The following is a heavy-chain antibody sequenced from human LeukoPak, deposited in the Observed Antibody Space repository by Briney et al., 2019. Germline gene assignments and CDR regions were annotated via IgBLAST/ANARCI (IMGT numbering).Heavy chain of an antibody. V-gene: IGHV4-39*01. CDR3: ARTQAIVVVTAIRTTYFDY. CDR1: GGSISSSSYY. Sequence: SETLSLTCTVSGGSISSSSYYWGWIRQPPGKGLEWIGSIYYSGSTYYNPSLKSRVTISVDTSKNQFSLKLSSVTAADTAVCYCARTQAIVVVTAIRTTYFDYWGQGTLVTVSS. CDR2: IYYSGST. J-gene: IGHJ4*02. D-gene: IGHD2-21*02.